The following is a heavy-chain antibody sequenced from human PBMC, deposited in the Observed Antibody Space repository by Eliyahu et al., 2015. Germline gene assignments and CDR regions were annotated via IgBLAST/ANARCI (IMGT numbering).Heavy chain of an antibody. Sequence: QVQLQQWGAGLLKPSETLSLTCAVYGGSFSGYYWSWIRQPPGKGLEWIGEINHSGSTNYNPSLKSRVTISVDTSKNQFSLKLSSVTAADTAVYYCARGLVVLRYFDWGLDYWGQGTLVTVSS. J-gene: IGHJ4*02. V-gene: IGHV4-34*01. D-gene: IGHD3-9*01. CDR2: INHSGST. CDR1: GGSFSGYY. CDR3: ARGLVVLRYFDWGLDY.